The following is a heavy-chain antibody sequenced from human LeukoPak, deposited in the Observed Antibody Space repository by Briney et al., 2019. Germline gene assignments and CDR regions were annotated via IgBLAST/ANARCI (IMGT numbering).Heavy chain of an antibody. J-gene: IGHJ4*02. D-gene: IGHD3-10*01. CDR2: IYWDDDK. CDR1: GFSLSTSGVG. V-gene: IGHV2-5*02. CDR3: AHVYYYGSGTNFDY. Sequence: SGPTLVNPTQPLTLTCTFSGFSLSTSGVGVGWIRQPPGKALEWLALIYWDDDKHYSPSLKSRLTITKDTTKNQVVLTITNMDPVDTATYYCAHVYYYGSGTNFDYWGQGTLVTVSP.